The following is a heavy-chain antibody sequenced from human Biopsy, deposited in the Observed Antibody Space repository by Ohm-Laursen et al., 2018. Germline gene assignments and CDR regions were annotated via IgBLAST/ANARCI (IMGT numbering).Heavy chain of an antibody. CDR1: GDSFTSYA. Sequence: SVKVSCKASGDSFTSYAIGWGRQAPGQGLEWMGGIIPIPNVATYAQKFQGRITITVDESTSTAYMELNSLTSDDTAVYFCVRGEGSSWFDPWGHGTLVTVSS. CDR3: VRGEGSSWFDP. J-gene: IGHJ5*02. CDR2: IIPIPNVA. D-gene: IGHD1-26*01. V-gene: IGHV1-69*10.